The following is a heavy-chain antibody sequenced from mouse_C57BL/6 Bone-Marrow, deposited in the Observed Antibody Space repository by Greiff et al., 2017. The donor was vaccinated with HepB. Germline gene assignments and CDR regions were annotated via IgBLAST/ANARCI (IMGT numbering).Heavy chain of an antibody. D-gene: IGHD2-2*01. J-gene: IGHJ3*01. CDR2: INPNNGGT. V-gene: IGHV1-26*01. CDR1: GYTFTDYY. CDR3: ARWNGYVFAY. Sequence: EVQLQQSGPELVKPGASVKISCKASGYTFTDYYMNWVKQSHGKSLEWIGDINPNNGGTSYNQKFKGKATLTVDKSSSTAYMELRSLTSEDSAVYYCARWNGYVFAYWGQGTLVTVSA.